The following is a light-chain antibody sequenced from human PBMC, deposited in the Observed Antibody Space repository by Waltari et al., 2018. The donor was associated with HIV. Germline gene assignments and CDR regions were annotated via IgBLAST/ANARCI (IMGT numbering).Light chain of an antibody. CDR3: LQSSNWPIP. CDR2: EAS. CDR1: QSVSTY. V-gene: IGKV3-11*01. J-gene: IGKJ4*01. Sequence: DIVLTQSPATLSLSPGERATLSCRASQSVSTYFAWYQQKLGQAPRRITYEASKRATGAPARSIGIGLGTDFTLPTSSLDREDFPVYYCLQSSNWPIPFGGGTKVRSN.